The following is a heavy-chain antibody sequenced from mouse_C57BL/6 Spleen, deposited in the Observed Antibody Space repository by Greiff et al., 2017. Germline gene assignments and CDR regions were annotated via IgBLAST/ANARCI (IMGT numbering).Heavy chain of an antibody. CDR1: GFSLTSYG. J-gene: IGHJ4*01. CDR3: ARGKLITTVVAGTYYAMDY. V-gene: IGHV2-3*01. Sequence: VQLVESGPGLVAPSQSLSITCTVSGFSLTSYGVSWVRQPPGKGLEWLGVIWGDGSTNYHSALISRLSISKDNSKSQVFLKLNSLQTDDTATYYCARGKLITTVVAGTYYAMDYWGQGTSVTVSS. D-gene: IGHD1-1*01. CDR2: IWGDGST.